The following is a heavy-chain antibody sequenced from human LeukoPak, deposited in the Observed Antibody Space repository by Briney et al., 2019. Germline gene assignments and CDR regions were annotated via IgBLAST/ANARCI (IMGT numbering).Heavy chain of an antibody. CDR3: ARGDGYNSYYFDY. CDR1: GFTFRSYE. D-gene: IGHD5-24*01. V-gene: IGHV3-48*03. J-gene: IGHJ4*02. CDR2: ISSSGSTI. Sequence: GGSLRLSCAASGFTFRSYEMTWVRQAPGKGLEWVSYISSSGSTIYYADSVKGRFTISRDNAKNSLYLQMHSLRAEDTAVYYCARGDGYNSYYFDYWGQGTLVTVSS.